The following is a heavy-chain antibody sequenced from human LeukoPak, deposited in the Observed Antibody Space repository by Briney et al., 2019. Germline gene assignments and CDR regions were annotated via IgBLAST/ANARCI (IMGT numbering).Heavy chain of an antibody. J-gene: IGHJ4*02. CDR1: GGTFSSYA. Sequence: SVKVSCKASGGTFSSYAISWVRQAPGQGLEWMGGIIPIFGTANYAQKFQGRVTISADESTSTAYMELSSLRSEDTAVYYCARDAHDYGGNSPPPRYYFDYWGQGTLVTVSS. CDR3: ARDAHDYGGNSPPPRYYFDY. D-gene: IGHD4-23*01. V-gene: IGHV1-69*13. CDR2: IIPIFGTA.